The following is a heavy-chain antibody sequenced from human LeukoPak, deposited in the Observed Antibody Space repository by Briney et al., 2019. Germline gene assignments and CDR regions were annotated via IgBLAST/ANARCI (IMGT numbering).Heavy chain of an antibody. V-gene: IGHV1-18*01. CDR2: ISAYTGNT. J-gene: IGHJ4*02. Sequence: ASVKVSCKASGYTFTSYGISWVRQAPGQGLEWMVWISAYTGNTNYAQKLQGRVTITTDTSTSTAYMELRSLRSDDSAVYYCARVVEYQLLYGDYWGQGTLVTVSS. D-gene: IGHD2-2*02. CDR1: GYTFTSYG. CDR3: ARVVEYQLLYGDY.